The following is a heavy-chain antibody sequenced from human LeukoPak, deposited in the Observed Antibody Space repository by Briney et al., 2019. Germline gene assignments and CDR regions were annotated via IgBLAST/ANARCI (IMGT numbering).Heavy chain of an antibody. V-gene: IGHV4-39*01. J-gene: IGHJ4*02. CDR2: IYYSGST. D-gene: IGHD3-9*01. CDR3: ARRSYEILTGYYNVDY. Sequence: SETLSLTCTVSGGSISSSSYYWGWIRQPPGKGLEWIGSIYYSGSTYYNPSLKSRVTISVDTSKNQFSLKLRSVTAADTAVFYRARRSYEILTGYYNVDYWGQGTLVTVSS. CDR1: GGSISSSSYY.